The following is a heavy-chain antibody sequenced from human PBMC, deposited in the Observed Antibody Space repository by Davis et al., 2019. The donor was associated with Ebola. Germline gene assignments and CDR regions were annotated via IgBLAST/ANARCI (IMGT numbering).Heavy chain of an antibody. V-gene: IGHV3-11*06. J-gene: IGHJ4*02. CDR1: GFTFSHYY. CDR3: ARIRGSWYFDY. CDR2: ISSSSSYT. D-gene: IGHD1-26*01. Sequence: GESLKISCAASGFTFSHYYMSWIRQAPGKGLEWVSYISSSSSYTNYADSVKGRLTISRDNAKGSLYLQVNSLRDEDTAVYFCARIRGSWYFDYWGQGTLVTVSS.